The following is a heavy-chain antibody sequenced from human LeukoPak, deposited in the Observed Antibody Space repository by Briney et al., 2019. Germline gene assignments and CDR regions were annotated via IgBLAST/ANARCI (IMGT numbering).Heavy chain of an antibody. Sequence: PGGSLRLSCAASGFTFSSYAMSWVRQAPGKGLEWVSAISGSGGSTYYADSVKGRFTISRDNSKNTLYLQMNSLRAEDTAVYYCARGEGSSSWYPYWYLDLWGRGTLVTVSS. CDR1: GFTFSSYA. CDR2: ISGSGGST. J-gene: IGHJ2*01. D-gene: IGHD6-13*01. V-gene: IGHV3-23*01. CDR3: ARGEGSSSWYPYWYLDL.